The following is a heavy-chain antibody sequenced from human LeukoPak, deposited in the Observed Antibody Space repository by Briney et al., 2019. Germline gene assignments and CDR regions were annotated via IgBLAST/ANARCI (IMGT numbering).Heavy chain of an antibody. CDR2: IYYTGST. V-gene: IGHV4-59*02. D-gene: IGHD3-9*01. CDR1: GGSVSDYY. Sequence: SETLSLTCTVSGGSVSDYYWSWIRRSPGKGLEWIGYIYYTGSTSYNPSLRSRVTMSADTSKNLFSLKLSSVTAADTAVYYCAREMYDILTGCPFDYWGQGTLVTVSS. CDR3: AREMYDILTGCPFDY. J-gene: IGHJ4*02.